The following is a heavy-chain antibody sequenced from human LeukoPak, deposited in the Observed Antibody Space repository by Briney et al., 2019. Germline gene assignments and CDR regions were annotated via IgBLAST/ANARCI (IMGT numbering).Heavy chain of an antibody. CDR1: GYTFTSYG. CDR3: ARVVSSSWYPVLRVPRDY. D-gene: IGHD6-13*01. Sequence: ASVTVSCKASGYTFTSYGISWVRQAPGQGLEWMGWISAYNGNTNYAQKLQGRVTMTTDTSTSTAYMELRSLRSDDTAVYYCARVVSSSWYPVLRVPRDYWGQGTLVTVSS. V-gene: IGHV1-18*01. J-gene: IGHJ4*02. CDR2: ISAYNGNT.